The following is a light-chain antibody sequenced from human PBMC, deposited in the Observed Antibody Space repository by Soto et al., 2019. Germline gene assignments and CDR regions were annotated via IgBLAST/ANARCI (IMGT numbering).Light chain of an antibody. J-gene: IGKJ5*01. CDR3: QQRHMWPIT. Sequence: EVLLTQSPVTLSLSPLERATLSCRASQSFRGLLAWYQQKPGQAPRLLIYDAYSRATGIPPRFSGSGSGTDFTLTISSLEPEDSAVYYCQQRHMWPITFGQGTLLEIK. CDR1: QSFRGL. CDR2: DAY. V-gene: IGKV3-11*01.